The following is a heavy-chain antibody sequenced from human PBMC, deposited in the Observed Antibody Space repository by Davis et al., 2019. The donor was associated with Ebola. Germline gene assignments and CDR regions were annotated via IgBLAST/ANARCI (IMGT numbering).Heavy chain of an antibody. CDR1: GGTFSSYT. V-gene: IGHV1-69*04. Sequence: AASVKVSCKASGGTFSSYTISWVRQAPGQGLEWMGRIIPILGIANYAQKFQGRVTITADKSTSTAYMELSSLRSEDTAVYYCAREGGSRFGGFGEYYGMDVWGQGTTVTVSS. J-gene: IGHJ6*02. CDR3: AREGGSRFGGFGEYYGMDV. CDR2: IIPILGIA. D-gene: IGHD3-10*01.